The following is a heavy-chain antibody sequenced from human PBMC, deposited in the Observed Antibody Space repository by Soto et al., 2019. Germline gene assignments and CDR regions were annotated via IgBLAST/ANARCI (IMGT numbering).Heavy chain of an antibody. V-gene: IGHV3-74*01. Sequence: PGGSLRLSCVASGFTFSTYWMHWVRQTPGEGLVWVSHTDSDGTFTTYADSVKGRFTISRDNAKNSLYLQMNSLRAEDTAAYFCARVGVAEAMDVWGQGTTVTVSS. CDR1: GFTFSTYW. D-gene: IGHD2-15*01. CDR2: TDSDGTFT. J-gene: IGHJ6*02. CDR3: ARVGVAEAMDV.